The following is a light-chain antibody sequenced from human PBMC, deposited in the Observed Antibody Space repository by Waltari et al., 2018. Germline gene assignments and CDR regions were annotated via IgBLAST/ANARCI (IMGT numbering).Light chain of an antibody. J-gene: IGKJ1*01. Sequence: EIVMTQSPATLSVSPGERATLSCRASQSVRSNLAWYQQKPGQAPRLLIYGSSTRATGIPARLSGRWSGTAFTLTIRGLQSEDVAVYYCQQYNNWPPWTFGQGTKVEIK. CDR2: GSS. CDR3: QQYNNWPPWT. V-gene: IGKV3D-15*01. CDR1: QSVRSN.